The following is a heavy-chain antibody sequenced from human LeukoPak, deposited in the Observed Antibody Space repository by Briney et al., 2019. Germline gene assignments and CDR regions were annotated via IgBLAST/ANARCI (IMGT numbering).Heavy chain of an antibody. V-gene: IGHV3-23*01. J-gene: IGHJ4*02. CDR3: ATFGVIVRNNYLDY. D-gene: IGHD3-3*01. CDR2: ITANGDTI. CDR1: GFIFRSYA. Sequence: GGSLRLSCVGSGFIFRSYAVTWVRQAPGKGLDWVSSITANGDTIYYADSVKGRFTISRDNSKNTLYLQMSSLRAEDTAVYYCATFGVIVRNNYLDYWGQGALVAVSS.